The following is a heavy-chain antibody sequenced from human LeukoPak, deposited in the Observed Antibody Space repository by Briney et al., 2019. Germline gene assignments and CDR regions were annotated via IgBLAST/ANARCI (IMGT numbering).Heavy chain of an antibody. D-gene: IGHD3-16*01. CDR1: GFTFSSYW. Sequence: GGSLRLSCAASGFTFSSYWMHWVRQAPGKGLVWVSRIDNDGRGTSYADSVKGRFTISRDNAKNRLYLQMNSLRAEDTAVYYCASLNYGPDYWGQGTLVTVSS. J-gene: IGHJ4*02. CDR3: ASLNYGPDY. V-gene: IGHV3-74*01. CDR2: IDNDGRGT.